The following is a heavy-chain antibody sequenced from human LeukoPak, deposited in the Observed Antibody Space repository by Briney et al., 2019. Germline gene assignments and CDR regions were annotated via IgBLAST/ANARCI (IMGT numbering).Heavy chain of an antibody. Sequence: PSETLSLTCAVYGGSFSGYYWSWIRQPPGKGLEWIGEINHSGSTNYNPSLKSRVTISVDTSKNQFSLKLSSVTAADTAVYYCAGLPGREYQLLDTNWFDPWGQGTLVTVSS. J-gene: IGHJ5*02. V-gene: IGHV4-34*01. D-gene: IGHD2-2*01. CDR2: INHSGST. CDR3: AGLPGREYQLLDTNWFDP. CDR1: GGSFSGYY.